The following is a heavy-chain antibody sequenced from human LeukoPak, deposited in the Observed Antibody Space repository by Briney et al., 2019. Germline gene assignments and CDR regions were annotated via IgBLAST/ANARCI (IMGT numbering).Heavy chain of an antibody. V-gene: IGHV7-4-1*02. CDR3: ARAYQSLGGLSLPDH. D-gene: IGHD3-16*02. CDR1: GYTFTDYA. Sequence: GASVKVSRKASGYTFTDYAMNWVRQAPGQGLGWMGWIHPNTGNPTYAQGFTGRFVFSLDTSVGTTYLQISSLKAEDTAVYYCARAYQSLGGLSLPDHWGQGTLVTVSS. J-gene: IGHJ5*02. CDR2: IHPNTGNP.